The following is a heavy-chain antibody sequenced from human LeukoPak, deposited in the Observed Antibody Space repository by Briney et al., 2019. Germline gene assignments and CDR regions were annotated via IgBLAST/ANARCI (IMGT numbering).Heavy chain of an antibody. V-gene: IGHV4-38-2*02. CDR3: ARVDGWLSLDY. CDR2: IYHSGST. Sequence: SETLSLTCTVSGYSISSGYYWGWIRQPPGKGLEWIGSIYHSGSTYYNPSLKSRVTISVDTSKNQFSLKLSSVTAADTAVYYCARVDGWLSLDYWGQGTLVTVSS. CDR1: GYSISSGYY. D-gene: IGHD3-9*01. J-gene: IGHJ4*02.